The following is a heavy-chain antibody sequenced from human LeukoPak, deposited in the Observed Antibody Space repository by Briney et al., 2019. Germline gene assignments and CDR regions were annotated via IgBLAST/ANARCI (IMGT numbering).Heavy chain of an antibody. Sequence: SETLSLTCAVYGGSFGGYYWSWIRQPPGKGLEWIGEINHSGSTNYNPSLKSRVTISVDTSKNQFSLKLSSVTAADTAVYYCARSKVTIFGVVIQYYYYYGMDVWGQGTTVTVSS. CDR3: ARSKVTIFGVVIQYYYYYGMDV. CDR1: GGSFGGYY. J-gene: IGHJ6*02. D-gene: IGHD3-3*01. CDR2: INHSGST. V-gene: IGHV4-34*01.